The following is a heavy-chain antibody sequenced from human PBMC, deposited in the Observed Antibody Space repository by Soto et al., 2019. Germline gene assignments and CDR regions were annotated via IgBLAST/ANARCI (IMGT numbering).Heavy chain of an antibody. CDR2: INHSGST. D-gene: IGHD5-18*01. Sequence: SETLSLTCAVYGGSFSGYYWSWIRQPPGKGLEWIGEINHSGSTNYNPSLKSRVTISVDTSKNQFSLKLSSVTAADTAVYYCARGGYSYGYGAFDIWGQGTMVTVSS. CDR1: GGSFSGYY. V-gene: IGHV4-34*01. CDR3: ARGGYSYGYGAFDI. J-gene: IGHJ3*02.